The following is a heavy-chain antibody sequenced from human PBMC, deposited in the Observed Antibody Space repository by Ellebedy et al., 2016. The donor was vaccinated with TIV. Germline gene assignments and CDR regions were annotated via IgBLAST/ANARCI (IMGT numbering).Heavy chain of an antibody. Sequence: PGGSLRLSCAASGFAVSSNYMTWVRQAPGRGLEWVSLIYSDGNTNYADSVRGRFTISRDSSKNTLDLQMNSLSAEDTAVYYCARAGEYCYFPQNCYAMDVWGQGTTVTVS. CDR2: IYSDGNT. CDR3: ARAGEYCYFPQNCYAMDV. CDR1: GFAVSSNY. J-gene: IGHJ6*02. D-gene: IGHD2/OR15-2a*01. V-gene: IGHV3-53*01.